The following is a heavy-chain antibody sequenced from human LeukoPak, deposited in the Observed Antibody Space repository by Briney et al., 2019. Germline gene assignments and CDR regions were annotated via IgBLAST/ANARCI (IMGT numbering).Heavy chain of an antibody. CDR3: ARGELWFGESDYYYYGMDV. J-gene: IGHJ6*02. D-gene: IGHD3-10*01. CDR1: GGTFSSYA. Sequence: ASVKVSCKASGGTFSSYAISWVRQAPGQGLEWMGWISAYNGNTNYAQKLQGRVTMTTDTSTSTACMELRSLRSDDTAVYYCARGELWFGESDYYYYGMDVWGQGTTVTVSS. V-gene: IGHV1-18*01. CDR2: ISAYNGNT.